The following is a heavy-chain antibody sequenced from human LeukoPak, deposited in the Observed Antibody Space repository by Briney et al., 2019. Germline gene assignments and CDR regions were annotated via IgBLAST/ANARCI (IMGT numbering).Heavy chain of an antibody. D-gene: IGHD3-10*01. CDR1: GFTFSSYE. Sequence: GGSLRLSCAASGFTFSSYEMYWVRQAPGKGLEWVSYITSSGSTQWYADSVKGRFTISRDNSKNTLYLQMNSLRAEDTAVYYCAREKVVRGAMGPLLPYYYYYYMDVWGKGTTVTVSS. CDR3: AREKVVRGAMGPLLPYYYYYYMDV. V-gene: IGHV3-48*03. CDR2: ITSSGSTQ. J-gene: IGHJ6*03.